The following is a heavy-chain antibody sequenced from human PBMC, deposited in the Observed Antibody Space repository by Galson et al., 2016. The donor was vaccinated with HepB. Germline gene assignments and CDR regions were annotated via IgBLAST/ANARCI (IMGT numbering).Heavy chain of an antibody. CDR2: INRDGSEK. CDR3: ARDDKHYGSGSYFDAFDI. J-gene: IGHJ3*02. V-gene: IGHV3-7*03. CDR1: GFSLNNYW. Sequence: LRLSCAASGFSLNNYWMTWVRQAPGKGLEWVANINRDGSEKNHVDSVKGRFTISRDNAKNSLYLQMYSLRAEDTALYYCARDDKHYGSGSYFDAFDIWGQGTKVTVSS. D-gene: IGHD3-10*01.